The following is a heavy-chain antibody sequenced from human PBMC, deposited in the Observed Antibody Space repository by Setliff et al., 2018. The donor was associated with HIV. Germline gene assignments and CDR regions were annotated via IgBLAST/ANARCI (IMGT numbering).Heavy chain of an antibody. CDR2: MNSKGES. Sequence: SETLSLTCTVSGGSIRVDNYFWGWIRQPPGKGLEWIGIMNSKGESFYNASFTDGVLISIDTSKNRFSLTMTSVTAADTAVYYCARHRQISDWFDPWGQGILVTVSS. J-gene: IGHJ5*02. D-gene: IGHD3-10*01. V-gene: IGHV4-39*01. CDR3: ARHRQISDWFDP. CDR1: GGSIRVDNYF.